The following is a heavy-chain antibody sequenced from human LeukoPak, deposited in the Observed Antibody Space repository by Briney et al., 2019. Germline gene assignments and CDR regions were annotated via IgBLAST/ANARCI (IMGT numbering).Heavy chain of an antibody. J-gene: IGHJ4*02. CDR1: GYSVSSCNY. CDR2: IYHCGST. D-gene: IGHD3-22*01. Sequence: PSETLSLTCAVSGYSVSSCNYWVWIRQPPGQGLEWTGGIYHCGSTYYNPSLKSRVTMSVATSKNQFSLKLSSVTAADTAVYYCARAPRDSSSSNYMRRFDYWGQGTLVTVSS. V-gene: IGHV4-38-2*01. CDR3: ARAPRDSSSSNYMRRFDY.